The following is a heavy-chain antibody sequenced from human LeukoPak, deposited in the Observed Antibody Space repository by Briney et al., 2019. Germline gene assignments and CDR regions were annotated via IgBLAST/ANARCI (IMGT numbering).Heavy chain of an antibody. Sequence: SETLSLTCTVSAGSISNYYSTWIRQPPGKGLEWIGYIYDSGTTNYNPSLKSRVTISVDRSRNQFSLEVSSVTAADTAVYYCSRSDYGDNSVLGYWGQGTLVTVSS. D-gene: IGHD4/OR15-4a*01. CDR2: IYDSGTT. CDR1: AGSISNYY. V-gene: IGHV4-59*01. CDR3: SRSDYGDNSVLGY. J-gene: IGHJ4*02.